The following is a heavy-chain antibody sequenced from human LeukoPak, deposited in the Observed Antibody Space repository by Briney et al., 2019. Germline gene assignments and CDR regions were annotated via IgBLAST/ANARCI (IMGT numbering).Heavy chain of an antibody. CDR1: GITFSSHW. CDR3: ARAWSRVDAFDI. J-gene: IGHJ3*02. CDR2: IKQDGSEK. Sequence: GGSLRLSCAASGITFSSHWMSWVRQAPGKGLEWVANIKQDGSEKYYVDSVKGRFTISRDNAKNSLYLQMNSLRAEDTAVYYCARAWSRVDAFDIWGQGTMVTVSS. D-gene: IGHD2-8*02. V-gene: IGHV3-7*01.